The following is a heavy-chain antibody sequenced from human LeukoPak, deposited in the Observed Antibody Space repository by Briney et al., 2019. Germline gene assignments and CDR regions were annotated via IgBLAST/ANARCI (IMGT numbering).Heavy chain of an antibody. CDR1: GFTFDDYG. CDR2: INWNGGST. D-gene: IGHD2-15*01. CDR3: ASGPTGSYYYYYYMDV. Sequence: GGSLRLSCAASGFTFDDYGMSWVRQAPGKGLEWVSGINWNGGSTGYADSVKGRFTISRDNAKNSLYLQMNSLRAEDTALYYCASGPTGSYYYYYYMDVWGKGTTVTVSS. V-gene: IGHV3-20*04. J-gene: IGHJ6*03.